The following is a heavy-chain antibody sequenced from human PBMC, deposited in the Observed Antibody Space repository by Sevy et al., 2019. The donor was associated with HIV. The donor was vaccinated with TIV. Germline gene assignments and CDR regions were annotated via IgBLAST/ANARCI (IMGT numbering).Heavy chain of an antibody. CDR3: ARDAPDLNCSGGSCYVYYYYGMDV. CDR1: GFTFSSYW. D-gene: IGHD2-15*01. V-gene: IGHV3-74*01. J-gene: IGHJ6*02. Sequence: GGSLRLSCAASGFTFSSYWMHWVRQAPGKGLVWVSRINSDGSSTSYADSVKGRFTISRDNAKNTPYLQMNSLRAEDTAVYYCARDAPDLNCSGGSCYVYYYYGMDVWGQGTTVTVSS. CDR2: INSDGSST.